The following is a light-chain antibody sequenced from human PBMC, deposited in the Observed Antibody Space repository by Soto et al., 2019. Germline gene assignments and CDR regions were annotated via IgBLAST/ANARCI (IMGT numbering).Light chain of an antibody. CDR2: DVS. CDR3: SSYTGSNTPVV. CDR1: SSDVGGYNY. Sequence: QSVLTQPASVSGSPGQSITISCTGTSSDVGGYNYVSWYQQHPGKAPNLIIFDVSNRPSGVSNRFSGSKSGNSASLTISGLLAEDEDDYYCSSYTGSNTPVVFGGGTKLTVL. J-gene: IGLJ2*01. V-gene: IGLV2-14*01.